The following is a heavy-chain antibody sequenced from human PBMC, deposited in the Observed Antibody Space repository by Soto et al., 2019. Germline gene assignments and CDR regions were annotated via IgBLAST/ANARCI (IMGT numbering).Heavy chain of an antibody. J-gene: IGHJ4*02. Sequence: PGESLKISCKGSGYSFTNYWIGWVRQMPGKGLEWMGIIYPSDSDTRYSPSFQGQVTISADKSISTAYLQWSSLKASDSATYYCARRDMLTGYVYFDYWGQGTQVTVSS. D-gene: IGHD3-9*01. CDR1: GYSFTNYW. CDR3: ARRDMLTGYVYFDY. CDR2: IYPSDSDT. V-gene: IGHV5-51*01.